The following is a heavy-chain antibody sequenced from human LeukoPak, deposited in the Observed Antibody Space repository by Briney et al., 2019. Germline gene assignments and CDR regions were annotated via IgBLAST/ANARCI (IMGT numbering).Heavy chain of an antibody. CDR2: ISYDGSNK. D-gene: IGHD6-19*01. J-gene: IGHJ4*02. CDR3: AKDQRYSSGWYD. CDR1: GFTFSNYW. V-gene: IGHV3-30*18. Sequence: GGSLRLSCAASGFTFSNYWMSWVRQAPGKGLEWVAVISYDGSNKYYADSVKGRFTISRDNSKNTLYLQMNSLRAEDAAVYYCAKDQRYSSGWYDWGQGTLVTVSS.